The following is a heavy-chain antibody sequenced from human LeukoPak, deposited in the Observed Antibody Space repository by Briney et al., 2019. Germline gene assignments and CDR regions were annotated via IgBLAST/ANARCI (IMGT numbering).Heavy chain of an antibody. Sequence: GGSLRLSCAASGFTFSSYWMNWARQAPGKGLEWVASINHNGNVNYYVDSVKGRFTISRDISKNTLYLQMNSLRAEDTAVYYCARDHMSGAAQDIDYWGQGTLVTVSS. CDR1: GFTFSSYW. D-gene: IGHD6-6*01. V-gene: IGHV3-7*01. CDR2: INHNGNVN. CDR3: ARDHMSGAAQDIDY. J-gene: IGHJ4*02.